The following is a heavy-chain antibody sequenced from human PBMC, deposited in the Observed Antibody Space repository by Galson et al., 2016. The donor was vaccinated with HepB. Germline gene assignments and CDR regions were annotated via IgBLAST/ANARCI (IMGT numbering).Heavy chain of an antibody. V-gene: IGHV1-69*06. CDR1: GGAFNNHP. D-gene: IGHD1-14*01. J-gene: IGHJ4*02. CDR2: IIPVFGTT. Sequence: SCKASGGAFNNHPISWVRQAPGQGLEWMGGIIPVFGTTYYAQKFEVRVTITADKSTSTTYMELNSLTSEDTAVYYCARQPGIEIRTGFDYWGQGTLVTVSS. CDR3: ARQPGIEIRTGFDY.